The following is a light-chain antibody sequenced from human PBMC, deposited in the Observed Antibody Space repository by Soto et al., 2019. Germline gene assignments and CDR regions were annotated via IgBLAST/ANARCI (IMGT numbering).Light chain of an antibody. Sequence: EIVLTQSPGTLSLSQGERATLSCRASQSVRSNLAWYQQKPGQAPRLLIYGASTRATGIPARFSGSGSGTEFTLSIGSLQSEDFAVYYCQQYNDWPPTFGQGTKVDIK. CDR3: QQYNDWPPT. J-gene: IGKJ1*01. CDR2: GAS. CDR1: QSVRSN. V-gene: IGKV3-15*01.